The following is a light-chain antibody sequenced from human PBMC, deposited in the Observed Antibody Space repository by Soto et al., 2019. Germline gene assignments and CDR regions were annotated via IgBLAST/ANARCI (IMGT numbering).Light chain of an antibody. CDR1: SSDVGGYNY. CDR3: SSYISSSTVV. J-gene: IGLJ2*01. CDR2: DVS. V-gene: IGLV2-14*01. Sequence: QSALTQPASVXXXXXXXXXXSCTGTSSDVGGYNYVSWYQQHPGKAPKLMIYDVSNRPSGVSNRFSGSKSGNTASLTISGLQSEDEADYYCSSYISSSTVVFGGGTKLTVL.